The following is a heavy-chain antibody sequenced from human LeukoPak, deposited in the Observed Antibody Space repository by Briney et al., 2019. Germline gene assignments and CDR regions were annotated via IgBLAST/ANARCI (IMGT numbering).Heavy chain of an antibody. D-gene: IGHD1-26*01. CDR1: GFSFSSYW. Sequence: PGGSLRLSCAASGFSFSSYWISWVRQAPGKGLEWVSYISSSGSTIYYADSVKGRFTISRDNAKNSLYLQMNSLRAEDTAVYYCAVHSGSYSGAFDIWGQGTMVTVSS. CDR2: ISSSGSTI. V-gene: IGHV3-48*04. CDR3: AVHSGSYSGAFDI. J-gene: IGHJ3*02.